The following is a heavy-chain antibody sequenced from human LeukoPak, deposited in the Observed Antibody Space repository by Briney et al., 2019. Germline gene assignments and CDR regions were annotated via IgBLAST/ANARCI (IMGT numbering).Heavy chain of an antibody. Sequence: SETLSLTCTVSGGSISSYHWSWIRQPPGKGLEWIGYIYYSGSTNYNPSLKSRVTISVDTSKNQFSLKLSSVTAADTAVYYCARVSGSSSWYTYYYFDYWGQGTLVTVSS. CDR3: ARVSGSSSWYTYYYFDY. J-gene: IGHJ4*02. CDR1: GGSISSYH. D-gene: IGHD6-13*01. CDR2: IYYSGST. V-gene: IGHV4-59*01.